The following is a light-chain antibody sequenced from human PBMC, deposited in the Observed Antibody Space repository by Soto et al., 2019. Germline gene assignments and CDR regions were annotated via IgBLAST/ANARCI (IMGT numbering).Light chain of an antibody. CDR1: SSNIGAGYD. Sequence: VLTQPPSVSGAPGQRVTISCTGSSSNIGAGYDVHWYQQLPGTAPKLLIYDNTNRPSGVPDRFSGSKSGTSASLAITGLQAEDEADYYCQSYDSSLRGSVFGSGTKVTVL. CDR3: QSYDSSLRGSV. V-gene: IGLV1-40*01. CDR2: DNT. J-gene: IGLJ1*01.